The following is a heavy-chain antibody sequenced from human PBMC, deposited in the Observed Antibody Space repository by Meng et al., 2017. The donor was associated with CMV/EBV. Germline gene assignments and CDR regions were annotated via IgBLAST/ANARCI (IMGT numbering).Heavy chain of an antibody. CDR1: GFTFSSYG. CDR2: IRYDGSNK. J-gene: IGHJ4*02. Sequence: QVQLVESGGGVVQPWGSLRLSCAASGFTFSSYGMHWVRQAPGKGLEWVAFIRYDGSNKYYADSVKGRFTISRDNSKNTLYLQMNSLRAEDTAVYYCAKGWWSYHYWGQGTLVTVSS. CDR3: AKGWWSYHY. V-gene: IGHV3-30*02. D-gene: IGHD1-26*01.